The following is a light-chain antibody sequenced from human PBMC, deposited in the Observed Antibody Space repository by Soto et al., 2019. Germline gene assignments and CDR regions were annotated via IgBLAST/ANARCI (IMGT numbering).Light chain of an antibody. CDR1: NIGGIS. V-gene: IGLV3-21*02. CDR3: QVWDSSSDHRGV. J-gene: IGLJ2*01. CDR2: DDK. Sequence: SYELTQPPSVSVAPGQTARITCGGNNIGGISVHWYQQKPGQAPVSVVYDDKDRPSGIPERFSGSNSGDTATLTISRVEAGDEADYYCQVWDSSSDHRGVFGGGTKLTVL.